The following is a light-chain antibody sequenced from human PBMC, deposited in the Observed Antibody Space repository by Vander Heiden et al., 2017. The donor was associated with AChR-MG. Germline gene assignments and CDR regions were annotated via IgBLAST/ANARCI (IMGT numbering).Light chain of an antibody. CDR1: TGAVTSGHL. J-gene: IGLJ3*02. CDR3: KLSYSGAWV. Sequence: QAVVTQEPSLAVSPGGTVTLTCGSSTGAVTSGHLPSWFQQKPGQATMTLSHHTSDKDSWTPARFSGSLLGDKAALTLSGAQPEDEADYYCKLSYSGAWVFGGGTKLTV. CDR2: HTS. V-gene: IGLV7-46*01.